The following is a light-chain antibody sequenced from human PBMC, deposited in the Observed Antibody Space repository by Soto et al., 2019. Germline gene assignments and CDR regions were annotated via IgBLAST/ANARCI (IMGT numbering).Light chain of an antibody. CDR1: QKIKNY. CDR2: GAS. Sequence: DFHMSQSPSSLSASVGYRCTVTCRTSQKIKNYLNWYQQKPVKAPKLLIYGASSVQSGVPLRFSGSGSGTEFTLTISSLQPEDFEISYCEQTYSNPVTFGQGTRVEIK. V-gene: IGKV1-39*01. CDR3: EQTYSNPVT. J-gene: IGKJ5*01.